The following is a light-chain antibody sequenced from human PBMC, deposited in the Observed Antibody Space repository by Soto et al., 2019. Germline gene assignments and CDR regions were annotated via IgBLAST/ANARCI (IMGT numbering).Light chain of an antibody. CDR3: QQYNSYSPT. Sequence: DIQMTQSPSTLSASVGDRVTITCRASQSISSWLAWYQQKPGIAPKLLIYDAPILESGVPSRFSGSGSGTEFTLTISSLQPDDFASYYCQQYNSYSPTFGQGTKLEIK. J-gene: IGKJ2*01. CDR2: DAP. V-gene: IGKV1-5*01. CDR1: QSISSW.